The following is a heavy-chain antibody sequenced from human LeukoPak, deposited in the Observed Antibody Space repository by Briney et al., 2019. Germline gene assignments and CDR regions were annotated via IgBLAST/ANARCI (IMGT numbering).Heavy chain of an antibody. CDR2: ISAYNGNT. CDR3: ARDKQLDWAHYYYYYMDV. D-gene: IGHD1-1*01. V-gene: IGHV1-18*01. J-gene: IGHJ6*03. CDR1: RGTFSSYA. Sequence: ASVKVSCKASRGTFSSYAISWVRQAPGQGLEWMGWISAYNGNTNYAQKLQGRVTMTTDTSTSTAYMELGRLRSDDTAVYYCARDKQLDWAHYYYYYMDVWGKGTTVTVSS.